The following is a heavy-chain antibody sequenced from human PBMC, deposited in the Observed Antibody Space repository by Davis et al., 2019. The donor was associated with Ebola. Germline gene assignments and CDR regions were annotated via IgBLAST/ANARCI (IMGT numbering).Heavy chain of an antibody. CDR2: IYYSGST. J-gene: IGHJ6*02. V-gene: IGHV4-59*01. CDR3: AKDPGVAYYYYGMDV. Sequence: SETLSLTCTVSGGSISSYYWSWIRRPPGKGLEWIGYIYYSGSTNYNPSLKSRVTISVDTSKNQFSLKLSSVTAADTAVYYCAKDPGVAYYYYGMDVWGQGTTVTVSS. D-gene: IGHD5-12*01. CDR1: GGSISSYY.